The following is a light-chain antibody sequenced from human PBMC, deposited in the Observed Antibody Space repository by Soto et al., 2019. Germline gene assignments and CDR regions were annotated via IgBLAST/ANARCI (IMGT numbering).Light chain of an antibody. J-gene: IGLJ1*01. CDR2: GNS. V-gene: IGLV1-40*01. CDR3: QSYDSSLSAYV. CDR1: SSNIGAGYG. Sequence: QSVLTQPPSVSGAPGQRVTISCTGSSSNIGAGYGVHWYQQLPGTAPKLLIYGNSNRPSGVPDRFSGSKSGTSASLAITGLQAEDEADYYCQSYDSSLSAYVFGTGTKVT.